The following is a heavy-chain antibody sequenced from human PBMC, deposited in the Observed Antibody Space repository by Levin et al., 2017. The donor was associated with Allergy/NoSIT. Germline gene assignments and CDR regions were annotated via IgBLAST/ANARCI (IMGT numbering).Heavy chain of an antibody. CDR3: ARAMGLLRDFDF. CDR1: GFTFSTYA. Sequence: GGSLRLSCAASGFTFSTYAMTWVRQAPGKGLEWVSGISGSGGSTYYANSVKGRFTISRDTSKSTLYLQMNSLRAEDTAVYYCARAMGLLRDFDFWGQGTLVTVSS. J-gene: IGHJ4*02. D-gene: IGHD1-26*01. V-gene: IGHV3-23*01. CDR2: ISGSGGST.